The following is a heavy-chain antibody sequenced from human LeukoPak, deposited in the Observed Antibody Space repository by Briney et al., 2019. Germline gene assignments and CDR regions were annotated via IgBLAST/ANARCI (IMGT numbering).Heavy chain of an antibody. Sequence: SETLSLTCTVSGGSISSHYWSWIRQPPGKGLEWIGYIYYSGSTNYNPSLKSRVTISVDTSKNQFSLKLSSVTAADTAVYYCARGVVVPAATVWWSQYYYYYMDVWGKGTTVTVSS. D-gene: IGHD2-2*01. CDR2: IYYSGST. CDR1: GGSISSHY. CDR3: ARGVVVPAATVWWSQYYYYYMDV. V-gene: IGHV4-59*11. J-gene: IGHJ6*03.